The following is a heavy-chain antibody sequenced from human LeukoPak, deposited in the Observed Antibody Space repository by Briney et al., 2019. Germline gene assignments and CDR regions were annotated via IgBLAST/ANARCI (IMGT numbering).Heavy chain of an antibody. Sequence: PSETLSLTCSVSGYSISTGYYWDWIRQSPGRGLEWIGNICYTGSTYYNPSLKSRVTISVDTSKNQFSLKLTSVTAADTAIYFCARARGGSGTFLSIIDYWGQGTLVTVSS. CDR3: ARARGGSGTFLSIIDY. V-gene: IGHV4-38-2*02. J-gene: IGHJ4*02. CDR2: ICYTGST. D-gene: IGHD3-10*01. CDR1: GYSISTGYY.